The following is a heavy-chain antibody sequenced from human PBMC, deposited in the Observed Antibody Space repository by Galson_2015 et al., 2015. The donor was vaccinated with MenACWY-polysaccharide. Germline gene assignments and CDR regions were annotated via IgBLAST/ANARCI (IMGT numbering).Heavy chain of an antibody. J-gene: IGHJ3*02. V-gene: IGHV3-48*03. CDR2: ISSSGSTI. Sequence: SLRLSCAASGFTFSSYEMNWVRQAPGKGLEWVSYISSSGSTIYYADSVKGRFTISRDNAKNSLYLQMNSLRAEDTAVYYCARGEACGGDCYSNDAFDIWGQGTMVTVSS. CDR1: GFTFSSYE. CDR3: ARGEACGGDCYSNDAFDI. D-gene: IGHD2-21*02.